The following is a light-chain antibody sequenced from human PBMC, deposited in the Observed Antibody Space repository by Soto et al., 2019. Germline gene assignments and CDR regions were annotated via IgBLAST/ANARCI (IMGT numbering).Light chain of an antibody. V-gene: IGLV1-40*01. CDR1: SSNIGAGFD. CDR3: QSYDTSLRGWV. CDR2: GNS. J-gene: IGLJ3*02. Sequence: QSVLTQPPSVSGAPGQRVTISCTGSSSNIGAGFDVHWYRQLPGTSPKLLIFGNSNRPSGVPDRFSGARSGTSASLAITGLQAEDEADYYYQSYDTSLRGWVFGGGTQLTVL.